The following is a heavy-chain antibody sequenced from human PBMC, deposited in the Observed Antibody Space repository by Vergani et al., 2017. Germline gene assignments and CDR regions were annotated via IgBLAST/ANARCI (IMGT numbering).Heavy chain of an antibody. D-gene: IGHD5-24*01. CDR1: GFSFSTYT. V-gene: IGHV3-30-3*01. Sequence: QVQLVESGGGVVQPGRSLRVSCAASGFSFSTYTMHWVRQAPGKGLEWVAVISYDGSNKYYADSVKGRFTISSDNSKNTLYLQMNSLRADDTAVYYCARVTWIQLWGFFDNWGRGTLVTVAS. CDR3: ARVTWIQLWGFFDN. J-gene: IGHJ4*02. CDR2: ISYDGSNK.